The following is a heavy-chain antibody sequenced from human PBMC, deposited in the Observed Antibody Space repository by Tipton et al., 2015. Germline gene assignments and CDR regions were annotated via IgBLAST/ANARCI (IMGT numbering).Heavy chain of an antibody. CDR1: GGSVSSSSYY. CDR2: IYYSGIT. V-gene: IGHV4-39*01. D-gene: IGHD2-15*01. Sequence: GLVKPSETLSLTCTVSGGSVSSSSYYWGWIRQPPGKGLEWIGSIYYSGITYYNPSLRSRVAISVDTSKDHFSLKLSSVTAADTAVYYCARHTGCGAGSCYLNYWGQGALVTVSS. J-gene: IGHJ4*02. CDR3: ARHTGCGAGSCYLNY.